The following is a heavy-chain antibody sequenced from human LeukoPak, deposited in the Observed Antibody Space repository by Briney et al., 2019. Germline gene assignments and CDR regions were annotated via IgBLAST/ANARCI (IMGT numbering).Heavy chain of an antibody. CDR3: ASGEDDYGDYASDFQH. CDR2: INTNTGNP. D-gene: IGHD4-17*01. V-gene: IGHV7-4-1*02. Sequence: ASVKVSCKASGYTFTSYAMNWVRQAPGQGLEWMGWINTNTGNPTYAQGFTGRFVFSLDTSVSTAYLQISSLTAEDTAVYYCASGEDDYGDYASDFQHWGQGTLVTVSS. J-gene: IGHJ1*01. CDR1: GYTFTSYA.